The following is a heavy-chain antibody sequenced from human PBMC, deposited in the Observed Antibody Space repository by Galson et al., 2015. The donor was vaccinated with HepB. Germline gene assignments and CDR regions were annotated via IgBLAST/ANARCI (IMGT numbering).Heavy chain of an antibody. D-gene: IGHD3-3*01. Sequence: SVKVSCKASGGTFSSYAISWVRQAPGQGLEWMGGFDPEDGETIYAQKFQGRVTMTEDTSTDTAYMELSSLRSEDTAVYYCATRQSTIFGVVPFDYWGQGTLVTVSS. CDR1: GGTFSSYA. CDR3: ATRQSTIFGVVPFDY. V-gene: IGHV1-24*01. CDR2: FDPEDGET. J-gene: IGHJ4*02.